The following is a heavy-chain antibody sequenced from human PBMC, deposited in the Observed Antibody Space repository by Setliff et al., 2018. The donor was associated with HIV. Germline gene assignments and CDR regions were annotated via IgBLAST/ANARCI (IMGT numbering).Heavy chain of an antibody. CDR1: RGSISSGTYY. D-gene: IGHD2-2*01. J-gene: IGHJ4*02. Sequence: SETLSLTCTVSRGSISSGTYYWTWIRQPPGKGLEWIGSIYYSGSTYYNPSPKSRITISVDTSKNQFSLRLSSVTAADTAVYYCARQGLVLVPASIDWRLPPSPIDYWGQGALVTVS. V-gene: IGHV4-39*01. CDR2: IYYSGST. CDR3: ARQGLVLVPASIDWRLPPSPIDY.